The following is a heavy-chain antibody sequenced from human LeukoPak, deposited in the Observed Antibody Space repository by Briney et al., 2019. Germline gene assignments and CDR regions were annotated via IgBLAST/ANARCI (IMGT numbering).Heavy chain of an antibody. Sequence: SETLSLTCTVSGGSISSSSYYWGWIRQPPGKGLEWIGSIYYSGSTYYNPSLKSRVTISVDTSKNQFSLKLSSVTAADTAVYYCARAYIVVVVAAKPPHWYFDLWAVAPWSLSPQ. CDR3: ARAYIVVVVAAKPPHWYFDL. CDR2: IYYSGST. J-gene: IGHJ2*01. D-gene: IGHD2-15*01. CDR1: GGSISSSSYY. V-gene: IGHV4-39*01.